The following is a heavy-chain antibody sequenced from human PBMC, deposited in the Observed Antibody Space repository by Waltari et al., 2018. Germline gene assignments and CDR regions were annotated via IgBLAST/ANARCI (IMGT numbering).Heavy chain of an antibody. V-gene: IGHV4-59*01. D-gene: IGHD5-12*01. CDR3: ARVVLSSGYDLSYYMDV. J-gene: IGHJ6*03. CDR1: GGSISSYY. CDR2: IYYSGST. Sequence: QVQLQESGPGLVKPSETLSLTCTVSGGSISSYYWSWIRQPPGKGLEWIGYIYYSGSTNYNPSLKSRVTISVDTSKNQFSLKLSSVTAADTAVYYCARVVLSSGYDLSYYMDVWGKGTTVTVSS.